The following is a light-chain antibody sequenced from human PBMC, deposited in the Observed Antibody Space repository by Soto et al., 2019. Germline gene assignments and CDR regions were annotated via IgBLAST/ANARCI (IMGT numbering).Light chain of an antibody. CDR2: ATS. CDR1: QSVNSGY. CDR3: QQSGASPQT. Sequence: DIVLTQSPGTLSVSPGERATLSCRASQSVNSGYLAWYQQKPGQAPRLLIYATSNRATGVPDRFSGSGSGTDFTLTIGGLEPEDFALYFCQQSGASPQTFGQGTKVEIK. J-gene: IGKJ2*01. V-gene: IGKV3-20*01.